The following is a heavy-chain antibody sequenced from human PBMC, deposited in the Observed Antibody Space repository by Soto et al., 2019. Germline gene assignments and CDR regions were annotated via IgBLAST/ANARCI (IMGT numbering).Heavy chain of an antibody. Sequence: VGSLRLSCAASGFTFSSYGMHWVRQAPGKGLEWVAVIWYDGSKKYYADSVKGRFTISRDNSKNTLDLQMNSLRAEDTAVYYCAREKAARTSYFGMDVWGQGTTVTVS. CDR1: GFTFSSYG. J-gene: IGHJ6*02. V-gene: IGHV3-33*01. CDR2: IWYDGSKK. CDR3: AREKAARTSYFGMDV. D-gene: IGHD6-6*01.